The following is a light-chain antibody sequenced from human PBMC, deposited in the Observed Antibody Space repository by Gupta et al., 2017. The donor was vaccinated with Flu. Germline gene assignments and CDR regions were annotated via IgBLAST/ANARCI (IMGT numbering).Light chain of an antibody. CDR3: VLYMGSGIWV. J-gene: IGLJ3*02. CDR2: STN. V-gene: IGLV8-61*01. CDR1: SGSVSTRNS. Sequence: VVTQEPSFSVSPGGTVTFTCGLSSGSVSTRNSPSWYQQTPGQAPRTLVYSTNTRSAGVPDRFSGSIVGNKAALTITGAQADDESEYYCVLYMGSGIWVFGGGTKLTVL.